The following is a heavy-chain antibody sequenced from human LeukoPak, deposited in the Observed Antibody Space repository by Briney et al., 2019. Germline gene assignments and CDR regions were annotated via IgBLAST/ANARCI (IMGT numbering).Heavy chain of an antibody. CDR1: VDSMGTYY. V-gene: IGHV4-4*07. Sequence: SETLSLTCTVTVDSMGTYYWSFIRQPAGKGLEWIGRIHTSGTTWYNASLKSRVTMSIDTSKNQFSLKLSSVTAADTAVYFCARYRDGYKWDYWGQGTLVTVSS. CDR2: IHTSGTT. J-gene: IGHJ4*02. D-gene: IGHD5-24*01. CDR3: ARYRDGYKWDY.